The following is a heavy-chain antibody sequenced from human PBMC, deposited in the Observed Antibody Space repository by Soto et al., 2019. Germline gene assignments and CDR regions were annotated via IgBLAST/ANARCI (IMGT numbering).Heavy chain of an antibody. V-gene: IGHV1-58*01. CDR3: AAVGAFSSSWYVEPYGMDV. D-gene: IGHD6-13*01. J-gene: IGHJ6*02. CDR1: GFTFTSSA. Sequence: SVKVSCKASGFTFTSSAVQWVRQARGQRLEWIGWIVVGSGNTNYAQKFQERVTITRDMSTSTAYMELSSLRSEDTAVYYCAAVGAFSSSWYVEPYGMDVWGQGTTVTVSS. CDR2: IVVGSGNT.